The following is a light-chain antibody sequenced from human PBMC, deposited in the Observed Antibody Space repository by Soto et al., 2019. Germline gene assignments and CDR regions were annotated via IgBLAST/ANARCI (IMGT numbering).Light chain of an antibody. CDR2: DAS. CDR3: QQYNSYSYT. CDR1: QSISSW. J-gene: IGKJ2*01. Sequence: GDRFTITCRASQSISSWLAWYQQKPGKAPKLLIYDASSLESGVPSRFSGSGSGTEFTLTISSLQPDDFATYYCQQYNSYSYTFGQGTKLEIK. V-gene: IGKV1-5*01.